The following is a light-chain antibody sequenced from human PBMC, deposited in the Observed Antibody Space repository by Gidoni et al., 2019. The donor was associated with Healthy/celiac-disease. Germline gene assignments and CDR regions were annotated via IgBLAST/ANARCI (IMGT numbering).Light chain of an antibody. V-gene: IGKV3-20*01. J-gene: IGKJ5*01. Sequence: EIVLTQSQGTLYLYPGERATLSCRASQSVSSSYLAWYQQKPGQAPRLLIYGASSRATGIPDRFSGSGSGTDFTLTISRLEPEDFAVYYCQQYGSSPPVTFGQGTRLEIK. CDR1: QSVSSSY. CDR2: GAS. CDR3: QQYGSSPPVT.